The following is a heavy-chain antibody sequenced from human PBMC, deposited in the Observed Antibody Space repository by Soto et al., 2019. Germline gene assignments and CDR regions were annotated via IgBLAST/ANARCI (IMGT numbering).Heavy chain of an antibody. D-gene: IGHD1-1*01. V-gene: IGHV3-48*01. CDR3: ARHDPDY. J-gene: IGHJ4*02. CDR2: ISSSSSTI. CDR1: GFTFSAYS. Sequence: EVQLVESGGGLVQPGGSLTLSCAASGFTFSAYSMNWVRQAPGKGLEWVSYISSSSSTINYADSVKGRFTISRDNAKNSLSLQMNSLRAEDTAAYFCARHDPDYWGQGTLVTVSS.